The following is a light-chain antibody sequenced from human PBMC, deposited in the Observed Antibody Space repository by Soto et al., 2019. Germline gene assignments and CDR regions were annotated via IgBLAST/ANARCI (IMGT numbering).Light chain of an antibody. CDR2: EVT. Sequence: QSALTQPASVSGSPGQSIAISCTGTSSDVGGYDYVSWYQQRPDKAPKLMIYEVTQRPSGISNRFPGSKSGNTASLTISGLQAEDEADYYCSSHTSGSTRVFGTGTKVTVL. CDR3: SSHTSGSTRV. V-gene: IGLV2-14*01. CDR1: SSDVGGYDY. J-gene: IGLJ1*01.